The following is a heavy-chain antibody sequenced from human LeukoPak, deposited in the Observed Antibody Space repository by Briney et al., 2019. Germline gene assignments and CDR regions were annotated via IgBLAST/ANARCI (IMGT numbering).Heavy chain of an antibody. CDR2: INPSGGST. V-gene: IGHV1-46*01. CDR3: AKGDYYDSSGRLFDY. J-gene: IGHJ4*02. D-gene: IGHD3-22*01. CDR1: GYTFTSYY. Sequence: ASVKVSCKASGYTFTSYYMHWVRQAPGQGLEWMGIINPSGGSTSYAQKFQGRVTMTRDMSTSTVYMELSSLRSEDTAVYYCAKGDYYDSSGRLFDYWGQGTLVTVSS.